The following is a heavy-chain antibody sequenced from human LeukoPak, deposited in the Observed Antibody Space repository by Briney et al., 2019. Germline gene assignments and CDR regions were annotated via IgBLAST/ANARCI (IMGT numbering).Heavy chain of an antibody. Sequence: ASVKVSCKASGYTFTNYYMHWVRQAPGQGLEWMGIINPSGGSTSYAQKFQGRVTMTGDTATSTVYMELSSLRSEDTAVYYCARLSKDTVVLPAAMAHYFDYWGQGTLVTVSS. J-gene: IGHJ4*02. CDR3: ARLSKDTVVLPAAMAHYFDY. CDR2: INPSGGST. V-gene: IGHV1-46*01. CDR1: GYTFTNYY. D-gene: IGHD2-2*01.